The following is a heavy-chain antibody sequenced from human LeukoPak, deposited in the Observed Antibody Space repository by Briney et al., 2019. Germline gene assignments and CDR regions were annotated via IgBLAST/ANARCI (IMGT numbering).Heavy chain of an antibody. CDR3: AKDENYYDSSGYYYCYYVDV. CDR2: ISGSGGST. Sequence: GGSLRLSCAASGFTFSSYAMSWVRQAPGKGLEWVSAISGSGGSTYYADSVKGRFTISRDNSKKTLYLQMNSLRAEDTAVYYCAKDENYYDSSGYYYCYYVDVWGKGTTVTVSS. CDR1: GFTFSSYA. D-gene: IGHD3-22*01. V-gene: IGHV3-23*01. J-gene: IGHJ6*03.